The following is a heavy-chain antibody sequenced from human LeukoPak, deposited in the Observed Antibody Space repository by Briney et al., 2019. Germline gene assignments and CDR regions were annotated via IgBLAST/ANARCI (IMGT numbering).Heavy chain of an antibody. CDR3: ARSLKWNLVGFDY. D-gene: IGHD1-1*01. J-gene: IGHJ4*02. CDR2: ISDSGGST. Sequence: LGGSLRLSCAASGFTFSSYAINWVRQAPGKGLEWVSVISDSGGSTFYADSVKGRFTISRDNSKNTLYLQMSGLRTEDTAAYYCARSLKWNLVGFDYWGQGTLVTVSS. V-gene: IGHV3-23*01. CDR1: GFTFSSYA.